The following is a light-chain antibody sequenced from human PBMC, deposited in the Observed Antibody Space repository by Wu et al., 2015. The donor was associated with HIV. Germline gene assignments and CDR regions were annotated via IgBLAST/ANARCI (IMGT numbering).Light chain of an antibody. CDR1: QSVSSNY. CDR2: GAS. CDR3: QQRSNWPQLT. Sequence: EIVLTQSPGTLSLSPGERATLSCRASQSVSSNYLAWYQQKPGQAPRLLIYGASSRATDIPDRFSGSGSGTDFTLTISSLEPEDFAVYYCQQRSNWPQLTFGGGTKVE. J-gene: IGKJ4*01. V-gene: IGKV3D-20*02.